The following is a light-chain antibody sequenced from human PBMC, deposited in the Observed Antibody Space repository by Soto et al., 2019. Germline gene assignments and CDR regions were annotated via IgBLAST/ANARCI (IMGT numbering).Light chain of an antibody. Sequence: SALTQPPSVSGSPGQSVTISCTGTSTDFVSYNRVSWYQQPPGTAPKLMIYEVSKRPSGVPDRFSGSKSGNTASLTISGLQAADEADYYCSSYTGSYSLYVFGTGTKVTVL. CDR3: SSYTGSYSLYV. V-gene: IGLV2-18*02. J-gene: IGLJ1*01. CDR1: STDFVSYNR. CDR2: EVS.